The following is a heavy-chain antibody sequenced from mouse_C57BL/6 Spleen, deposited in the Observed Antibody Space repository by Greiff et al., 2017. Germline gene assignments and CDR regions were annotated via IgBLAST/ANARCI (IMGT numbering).Heavy chain of an antibody. Sequence: QVQLQQSGAELAKPGASVKLSCKASGYTFTSYWMHWVKQRPGQGLEWIGYINPSSGYTKYNQKCKDKATLTADNSSSTAYMQLSSLTYEDSAVYYCASPGSGFFGCWGQGATLTVSS. V-gene: IGHV1-7*01. D-gene: IGHD1-1*01. CDR2: INPSSGYT. CDR1: GYTFTSYW. J-gene: IGHJ2*01. CDR3: ASPGSGFFGC.